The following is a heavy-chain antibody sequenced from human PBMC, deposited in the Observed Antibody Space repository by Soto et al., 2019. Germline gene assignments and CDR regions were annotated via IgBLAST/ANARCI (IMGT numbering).Heavy chain of an antibody. D-gene: IGHD1-1*01. Sequence: SENLSLTCTVSGGPIRSSSHYWGWIRQSPGTGLEWIGSIDESGDFYYNPSLKSRVTISVDTSKNQFSLKLISVTGADSAIYYCAREGGYVDYWGQGTLVTVSS. J-gene: IGHJ4*02. CDR3: AREGGYVDY. CDR1: GGPIRSSSHY. CDR2: IDESGDF. V-gene: IGHV4-39*02.